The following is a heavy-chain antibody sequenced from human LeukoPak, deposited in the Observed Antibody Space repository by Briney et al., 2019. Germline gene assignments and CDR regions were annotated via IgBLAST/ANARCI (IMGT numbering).Heavy chain of an antibody. V-gene: IGHV1-24*01. D-gene: IGHD3-10*01. Sequence: GASVKVSCKVSGYTLTELSMHWVRQAPGKGLEWMGGFDPEDGETIYAQKFQGRVTMTEDTSTDTAYMELSSLRSEDTAVYYCATGYYYDSGSYYNPPLGYWGQGTLVTVSS. CDR3: ATGYYYDSGSYYNPPLGY. J-gene: IGHJ4*02. CDR2: FDPEDGET. CDR1: GYTLTELS.